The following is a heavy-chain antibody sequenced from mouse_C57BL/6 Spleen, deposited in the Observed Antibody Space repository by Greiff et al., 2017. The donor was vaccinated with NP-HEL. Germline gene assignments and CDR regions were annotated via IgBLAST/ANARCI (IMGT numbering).Heavy chain of an antibody. V-gene: IGHV1-61*01. CDR2: IYPSDSET. D-gene: IGHD2-2*01. CDR1: GYTFTSYW. CDR3: ARRSTMVTTFFDY. Sequence: QVQLQQPGAELVRPGSSVKLSCKASGYTFTSYWMDWVKQRPGQGLEWIGNIYPSDSETHYNQKFKDKATLTVDKSSSTAYMQRSSLTSEDSAVYYCARRSTMVTTFFDYWGQGTTLTVSS. J-gene: IGHJ2*01.